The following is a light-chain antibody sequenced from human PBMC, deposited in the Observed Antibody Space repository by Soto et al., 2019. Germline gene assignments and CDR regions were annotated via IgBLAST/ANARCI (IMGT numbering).Light chain of an antibody. Sequence: DIVMTQSPATLSVSPGERATLSCMASHSVGSNLAWSQQRPGQAPRLLIYGASIRATDVPARFSGSGSGTDFTLTINSLQSEDSVVYYCQQYNTWPIAFGQGTKVDI. CDR3: QQYNTWPIA. J-gene: IGKJ1*01. V-gene: IGKV3-15*01. CDR2: GAS. CDR1: HSVGSN.